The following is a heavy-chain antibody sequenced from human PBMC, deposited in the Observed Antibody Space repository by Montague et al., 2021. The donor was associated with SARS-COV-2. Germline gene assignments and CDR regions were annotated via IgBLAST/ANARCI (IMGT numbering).Heavy chain of an antibody. Sequence: PALVKPTQTLTLTCTFSGFPLSTSGMRASWIRQPPGKALEWLARLDWDDDKFYSTSLKTRLTISKDTSKNQVVLTMTNMDPVDTATYYCARSYYDILTAYYAPFDFWGRGTLVTVSS. CDR3: ARSYYDILTAYYAPFDF. V-gene: IGHV2-70*04. CDR1: GFPLSTSGMR. J-gene: IGHJ4*01. CDR2: LDWDDDK. D-gene: IGHD3-9*01.